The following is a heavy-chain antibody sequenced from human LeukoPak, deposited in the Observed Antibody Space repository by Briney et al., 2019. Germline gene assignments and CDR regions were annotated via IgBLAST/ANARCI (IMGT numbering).Heavy chain of an antibody. CDR1: GGSISSGDYY. CDR3: ARGLGYCSSTSCYYYFDY. CDR2: IYYSGST. J-gene: IGHJ4*02. Sequence: SQTLSLTCTVSGGSISSGDYYWSWIRQPPGKGLEWIGYIYYSGSTYYNPSLKCRVTISVDTSKNQFSLKLSSVTAADTAVYYCARGLGYCSSTSCYYYFDYWGQGTLVTVSS. V-gene: IGHV4-30-4*01. D-gene: IGHD2-2*01.